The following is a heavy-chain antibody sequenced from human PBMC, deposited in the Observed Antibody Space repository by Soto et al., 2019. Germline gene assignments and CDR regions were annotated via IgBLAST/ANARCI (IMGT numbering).Heavy chain of an antibody. D-gene: IGHD6-19*01. CDR2: IHHSGST. CDR3: ARKTTVAANWFDP. V-gene: IGHV4-4*02. CDR1: GGSISSDIW. J-gene: IGHJ5*02. Sequence: QVQLQESGPGLVKPSGTLSLTCAVSGGSISSDIWWSWVRQPPGKGLEWIGEIHHSGSTNCNPSLKIRFTISLDKSKNQFSLKLSSVTAADTALYYCARKTTVAANWFDPWGQGTLVTVSS.